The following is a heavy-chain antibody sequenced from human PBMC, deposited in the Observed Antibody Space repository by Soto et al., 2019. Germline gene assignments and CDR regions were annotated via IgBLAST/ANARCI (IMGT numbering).Heavy chain of an antibody. J-gene: IGHJ2*01. CDR3: VRHFAGYSDYERFWSFDR. D-gene: IGHD5-12*01. Sequence: QRQLRESGPGLVKPSETLSLTCSVSDGSISTRDYYWGWIRQPPGQGLERIASLSSGLSTYYSPSLKSGVTVREDTSKNQIRRRLTSVTAGDPAVYYGVRHFAGYSDYERFWSFDRWGRGTLVNVSS. V-gene: IGHV4-39*01. CDR1: DGSISTRDYY. CDR2: LSSGLST.